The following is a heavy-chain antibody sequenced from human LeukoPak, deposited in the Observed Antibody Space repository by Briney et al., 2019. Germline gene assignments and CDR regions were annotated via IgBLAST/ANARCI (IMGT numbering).Heavy chain of an antibody. V-gene: IGHV1-8*01. CDR1: GYTFTSSD. CDR3: ARGRSGLAAAGTYDY. D-gene: IGHD6-13*01. Sequence: WASVKVSCKASGYTFTSSDINWVRQAAGQGLEWMGWINPNSGRTGYAQKFQGRVTMYANTSISTAYLELSSLRFDDTAVYFCARGRSGLAAAGTYDYWGQGTLITVSS. CDR2: INPNSGRT. J-gene: IGHJ4*02.